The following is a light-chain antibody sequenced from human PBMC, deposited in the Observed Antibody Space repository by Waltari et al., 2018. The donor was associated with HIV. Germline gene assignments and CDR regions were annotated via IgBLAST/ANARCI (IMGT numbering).Light chain of an antibody. CDR1: SSTIGNNA. Sequence: QSVLTHPPSLSEAPRQRVTISCAGSSSTIGNNAVNWDPRRPGKAPKLLIYYDDLLPSGVSVRLSGCKSGTSAVLAMSGLQSEDEADYYCAAWDDSLNGPMFGGRTKMTVL. J-gene: IGLJ3*02. V-gene: IGLV1-36*01. CDR3: AAWDDSLNGPM. CDR2: YDD.